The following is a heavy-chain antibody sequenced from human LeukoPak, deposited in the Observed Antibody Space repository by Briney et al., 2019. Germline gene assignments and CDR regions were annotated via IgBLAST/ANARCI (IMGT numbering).Heavy chain of an antibody. D-gene: IGHD3-10*01. J-gene: IGHJ6*02. CDR1: GGTFSSYA. CDR3: ARTGFGELSLMDV. CDR2: IIPILGIA. V-gene: IGHV1-69*04. Sequence: GASVKVSCKASGGTFSSYAISWVRQAPGQGLEWMGRIIPILGIANYAQKSQGRVTITADKSTSTAYMELSSLRSEDTAVYYCARTGFGELSLMDVWGQGATVTVSS.